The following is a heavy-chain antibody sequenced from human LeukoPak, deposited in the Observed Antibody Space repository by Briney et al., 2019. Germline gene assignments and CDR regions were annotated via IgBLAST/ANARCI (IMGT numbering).Heavy chain of an antibody. CDR2: IYTSGST. CDR3: ARDQAYYDFCSGYYLSYCDY. J-gene: IGHJ4*02. D-gene: IGHD3-3*01. CDR1: GGSISSYY. V-gene: IGHV4-4*07. Sequence: SETLSLTCTVSGGSISSYYWSWIRQPAGKGLEWIGRIYTSGSTNYNPSLKSRVTMSVDTSKNQFSLKLSSVTAADRAVYYCARDQAYYDFCSGYYLSYCDYWGQATLVTVSS.